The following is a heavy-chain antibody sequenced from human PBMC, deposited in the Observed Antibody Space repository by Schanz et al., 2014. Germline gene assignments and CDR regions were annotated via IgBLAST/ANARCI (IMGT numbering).Heavy chain of an antibody. CDR2: IYYSGST. Sequence: QLQMQESGPGLVKPSETLSLTCSVSGDSISSTSYYWGWIRQPPGKGLEWIGSIYYSGSTYYNAPPKGRVPIPEDRSKTQSSLNLTSVTAADSAVYYCARLWGGWRIPDYWGQGTLVTVSS. V-gene: IGHV4-39*01. CDR1: GDSISSTSYY. CDR3: ARLWGGWRIPDY. J-gene: IGHJ4*02. D-gene: IGHD6-19*01.